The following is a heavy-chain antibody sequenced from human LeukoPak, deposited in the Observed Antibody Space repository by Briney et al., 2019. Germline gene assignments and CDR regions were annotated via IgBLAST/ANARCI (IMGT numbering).Heavy chain of an antibody. Sequence: GGSLRLSCAASGFTFSSYAMSWVRQAPGKGLERVSGISGNGGSTYYADSVKGRFTISRDNSKNTLYLQMNSLRAEDTAVYYCAKGNRYCSSTSCYQTSFDCWGQGTLVTVSS. CDR2: ISGNGGST. J-gene: IGHJ4*02. D-gene: IGHD2-2*01. V-gene: IGHV3-23*01. CDR1: GFTFSSYA. CDR3: AKGNRYCSSTSCYQTSFDC.